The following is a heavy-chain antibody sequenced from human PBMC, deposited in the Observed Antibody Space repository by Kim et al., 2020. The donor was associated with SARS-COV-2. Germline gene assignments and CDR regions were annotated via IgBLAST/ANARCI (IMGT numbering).Heavy chain of an antibody. V-gene: IGHV4-34*01. CDR2: INHSGST. Sequence: SETLSLTCAVYGGSFSGYYWSWIRQPPGKGLEWIGEINHSGSTNYNPSLKSRVTISVDTSKNQFSLKLSSVTAADTAVYYCARGRCSSTSCYISHYYYYYSYMDVWGKGTTVTVSS. J-gene: IGHJ6*03. CDR3: ARGRCSSTSCYISHYYYYYSYMDV. CDR1: GGSFSGYY. D-gene: IGHD2-2*02.